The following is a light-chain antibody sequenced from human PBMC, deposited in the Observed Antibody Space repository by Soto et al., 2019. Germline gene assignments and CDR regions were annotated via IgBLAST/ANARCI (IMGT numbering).Light chain of an antibody. CDR3: QHYKSYSEA. CDR1: QTISSW. Sequence: DIQMTQTPSTLSGSVGDRVTITCRARQTISSWLASYQQKPGKAPKLLIYKASTLKSGVPSRFSGSGSGTAVTLTISSLQPDDFATYYCQHYKSYSEAFGQGPKVQLK. J-gene: IGKJ1*01. CDR2: KAS. V-gene: IGKV1-5*03.